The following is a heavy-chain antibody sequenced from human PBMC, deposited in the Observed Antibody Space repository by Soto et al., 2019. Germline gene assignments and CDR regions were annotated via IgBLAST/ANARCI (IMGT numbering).Heavy chain of an antibody. CDR3: TTTKSPLIY. D-gene: IGHD5-12*01. J-gene: IGHJ6*02. CDR1: GFTLSGSA. V-gene: IGHV3-73*01. Sequence: GGSLRLSCAASGFTLSGSAIHWVRQASGKGLEWVGRIRTKANNYATAFGASVKGSFTISRDDSKNTAYLQMNSLKIEDTAVYYCTTTKSPLIYWGQGTTVTVSS. CDR2: IRTKANNYAT.